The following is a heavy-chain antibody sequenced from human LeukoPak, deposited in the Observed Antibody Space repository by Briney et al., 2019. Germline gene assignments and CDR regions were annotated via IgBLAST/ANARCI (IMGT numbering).Heavy chain of an antibody. J-gene: IGHJ4*02. D-gene: IGHD2-2*01. V-gene: IGHV4-39*07. CDR1: GGSISSSSYY. Sequence: SETLSLTCTVSGGSISSSSYYWSWIRQPPGKGLEWIGENHPSGITNYNPSLKSRVTISVDTSKNQFSLNLSSVTAADTALYYCARGRRPYDFDYWGQGTLVTVSS. CDR3: ARGRRPYDFDY. CDR2: NHPSGIT.